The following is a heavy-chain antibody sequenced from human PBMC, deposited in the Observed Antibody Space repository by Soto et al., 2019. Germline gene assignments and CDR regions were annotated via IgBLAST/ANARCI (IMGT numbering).Heavy chain of an antibody. CDR1: GLTFSGHW. CDR2: MKPDGSET. Sequence: GGSLRLSCAASGLTFSGHWMTWVRQTPGEGLQWVAAMKPDGSETFYVDSVKGRFTISRDNARNSLFLQMDSLRAEDTAVYYCTSRPSGMTYHAVFDFWGQGTLVTVSS. D-gene: IGHD2-21*02. J-gene: IGHJ4*02. CDR3: TSRPSGMTYHAVFDF. V-gene: IGHV3-7*03.